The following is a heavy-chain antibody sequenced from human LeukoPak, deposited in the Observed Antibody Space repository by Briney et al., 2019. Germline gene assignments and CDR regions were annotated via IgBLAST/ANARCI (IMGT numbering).Heavy chain of an antibody. CDR2: IYSGGST. CDR1: GFTVSSTY. D-gene: IGHD3-22*01. J-gene: IGHJ6*03. CDR3: ARARLVVTGMDV. V-gene: IGHV3-53*05. Sequence: PGGSLRLSCAASGFTVSSTYMSWVRQAPGKGLEWVSVIYSGGSTYYADSVKGRFTISRDNSKNTLYLQMGSLRAEDMAVYYCARARLVVTGMDVWGKGTTVTVSS.